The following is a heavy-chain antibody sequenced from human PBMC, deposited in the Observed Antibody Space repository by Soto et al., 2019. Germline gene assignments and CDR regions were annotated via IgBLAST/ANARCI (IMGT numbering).Heavy chain of an antibody. D-gene: IGHD6-13*01. CDR2: IYPGDSDT. CDR1: GYSFTSHC. V-gene: IGHV5-51*01. J-gene: IGHJ6*02. Sequence: AESVNIPCKGSGYSFTSHCIRWVLQMPRKGLEWMGIIYPGDSDTRYSPSFQGQVTISADKSISTAYLQWSSLKASDTAMYYCATTSAAGKYYYGMEVWGQGTTVTGTS. CDR3: ATTSAAGKYYYGMEV.